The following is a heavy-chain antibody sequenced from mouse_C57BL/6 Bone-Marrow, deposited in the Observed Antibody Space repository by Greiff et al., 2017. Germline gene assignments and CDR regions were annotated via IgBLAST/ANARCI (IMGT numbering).Heavy chain of an antibody. CDR3: ASSTVVAPMDY. V-gene: IGHV5-4*03. D-gene: IGHD1-1*01. CDR2: ISDGGSNT. J-gene: IGHJ4*01. CDR1: GFTFSSYA. Sequence: EVMLVEPGGGLVKPGGSLKLSCEASGFTFSSYAMSWVSQTPEKRLEWVATISDGGSNTYYPDNVKGRFTISRDNAKNKLYLQMSTLKSEDTAMYYCASSTVVAPMDYGGQGTSVTVSS.